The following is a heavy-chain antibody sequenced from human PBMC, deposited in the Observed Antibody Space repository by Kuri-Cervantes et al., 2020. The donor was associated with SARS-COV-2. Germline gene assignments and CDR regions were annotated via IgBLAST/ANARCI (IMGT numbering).Heavy chain of an antibody. V-gene: IGHV3-30-3*01. CDR2: ISYDGSNK. CDR3: ARDGRGSSSEWFDP. J-gene: IGHJ5*02. Sequence: SLKISCAASGFTFSSYAMHWVRQAPGKGLEWVAVISYDGSNKYYADSVKGRFTISRDNSKNTLYLQMNSLRAEDTAVYYCARDGRGSSSEWFDPWGQGTLVTVSS. D-gene: IGHD6-6*01. CDR1: GFTFSSYA.